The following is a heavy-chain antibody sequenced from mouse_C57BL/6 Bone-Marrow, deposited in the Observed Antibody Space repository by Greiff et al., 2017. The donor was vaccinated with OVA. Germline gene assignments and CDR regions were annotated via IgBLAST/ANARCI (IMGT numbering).Heavy chain of an antibody. D-gene: IGHD1-1*01. CDR1: GFSLTSYA. Sequence: VMLVESGPGLVAPSQSLSITCTVSGFSLTSYAISWVRQTPGKGLEWLGVIWPGGGTNYNSALKSRLSISNDNSKSQVFLIMNSLQTDDTATYSWAKDYGSTLWYVGVWGTGTTGTGSS. CDR3: AKDYGSTLWYVGV. CDR2: IWPGGGT. J-gene: IGHJ1*03. V-gene: IGHV2-9-1*01.